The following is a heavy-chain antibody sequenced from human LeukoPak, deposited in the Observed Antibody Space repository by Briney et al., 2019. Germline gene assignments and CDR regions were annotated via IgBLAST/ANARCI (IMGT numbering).Heavy chain of an antibody. D-gene: IGHD3-22*01. J-gene: IGHJ4*02. Sequence: ASVKVSCKASGYTFTGYYMHWVRQAPGQGLEWMGWINPNSGGTNYAQKFQGRVTMTRDTSISTAYMELSRLRSDDTAVYYCARDRYDSSGYYEYWGRGTLVTVSS. V-gene: IGHV1-2*02. CDR1: GYTFTGYY. CDR2: INPNSGGT. CDR3: ARDRYDSSGYYEY.